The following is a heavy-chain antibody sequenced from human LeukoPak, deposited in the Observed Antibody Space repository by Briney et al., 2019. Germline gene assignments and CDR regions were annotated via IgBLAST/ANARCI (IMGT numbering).Heavy chain of an antibody. V-gene: IGHV1-46*01. Sequence: ASVKVSCKASGYTFTSYYMHWVRQAPGQGLEWMGIINPSGGSTSYAQKFQGRVTMTRDTSTSTVYMELSSLRSEDTAVYYWASYSSSWYYFDYWGQGTLVTVSS. D-gene: IGHD6-13*01. CDR2: INPSGGST. J-gene: IGHJ4*02. CDR1: GYTFTSYY. CDR3: ASYSSSWYYFDY.